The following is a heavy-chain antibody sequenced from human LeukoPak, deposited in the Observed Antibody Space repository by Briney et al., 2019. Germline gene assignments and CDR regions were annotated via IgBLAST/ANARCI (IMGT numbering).Heavy chain of an antibody. CDR3: ARHSPAVGYYDSSGYYSWLDP. J-gene: IGHJ5*02. V-gene: IGHV5-51*01. CDR1: GYSFTFYW. CDR2: IYPGDSDT. Sequence: GESLEISCKGSGYSFTFYWIGWVRQMPGKGLEWMGIIYPGDSDTRYSPSFQGQVTISADKSISTAYLQWSSLKASDTAMCYCARHSPAVGYYDSSGYYSWLDPWGQGTLVTVSS. D-gene: IGHD3-22*01.